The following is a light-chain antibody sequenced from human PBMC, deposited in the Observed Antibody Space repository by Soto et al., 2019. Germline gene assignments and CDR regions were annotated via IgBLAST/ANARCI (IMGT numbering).Light chain of an antibody. Sequence: DIQMTQSPSSLSASEGDRVTITCQSSHDVSRNLNWFQQKPGEAPQLLIYDASNLERGVPSRFSGSGSGTDFTLTISSLLPEDVATYYCQQYNSMLSFGGGTEVEIK. J-gene: IGKJ4*01. V-gene: IGKV1-33*01. CDR2: DAS. CDR1: HDVSRN. CDR3: QQYNSMLS.